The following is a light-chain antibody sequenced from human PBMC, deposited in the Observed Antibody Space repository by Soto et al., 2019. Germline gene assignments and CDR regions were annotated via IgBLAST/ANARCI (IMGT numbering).Light chain of an antibody. Sequence: EIVLTQSPATLSLSPGERVTLSCGASQSIGRYLAWYQHKPGQAPRLLIYDASNRATGIPARFSGSGSGTDFTLTISSLEPEDFADYYCQQRANWLTFGGGTKVEIK. J-gene: IGKJ4*01. CDR2: DAS. V-gene: IGKV3-11*01. CDR3: QQRANWLT. CDR1: QSIGRY.